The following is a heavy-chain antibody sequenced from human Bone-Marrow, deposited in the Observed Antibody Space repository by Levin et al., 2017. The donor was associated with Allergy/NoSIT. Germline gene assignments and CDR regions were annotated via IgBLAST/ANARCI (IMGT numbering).Heavy chain of an antibody. J-gene: IGHJ4*02. Sequence: GGSLRLSCAVSGFTVSNNYMSWVRQAPGKGLEWVSVIYIAGSTYYADSVRGRFTISRDNSKNTLFLQMNSLRADDTAVHYCARGGPYGYWGQGTLVTVSS. CDR3: ARGGPYGY. CDR2: IYIAGST. V-gene: IGHV3-53*01. CDR1: GFTVSNNY. D-gene: IGHD3-16*01.